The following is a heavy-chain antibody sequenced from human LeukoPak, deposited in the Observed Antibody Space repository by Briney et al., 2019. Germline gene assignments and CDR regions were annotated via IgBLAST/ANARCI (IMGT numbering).Heavy chain of an antibody. CDR2: IWYDGSNK. Sequence: GGSLRLSCAASGFTFSSYGMHWIRQAPGKGLEWVAVIWYDGSNKYYADSVKGRFTISRDNSKNTLYLQMNSLRAEDTAVYYCARGDYYGSRGDYWGQGTLVTVSS. CDR3: ARGDYYGSRGDY. V-gene: IGHV3-33*01. J-gene: IGHJ4*02. CDR1: GFTFSSYG. D-gene: IGHD3-10*01.